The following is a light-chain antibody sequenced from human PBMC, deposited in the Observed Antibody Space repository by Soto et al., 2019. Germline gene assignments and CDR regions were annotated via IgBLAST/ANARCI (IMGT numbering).Light chain of an antibody. CDR2: KAS. CDR1: QSISSW. V-gene: IGKV1-5*03. J-gene: IGKJ1*01. Sequence: DIQMTQSPSTLSASVGDRVTITCRASQSISSWLAWYQQKPGKAPKVLIYKASILESGVPSRFSGSGSGTKFTLTISSLQPDDFATYYCQQYNSHSGTFGQGTKVEIK. CDR3: QQYNSHSGT.